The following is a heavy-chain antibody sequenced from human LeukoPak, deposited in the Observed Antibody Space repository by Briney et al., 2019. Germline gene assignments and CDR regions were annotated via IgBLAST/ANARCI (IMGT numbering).Heavy chain of an antibody. CDR2: IYYSGST. J-gene: IGHJ4*02. V-gene: IGHV4-59*01. CDR1: GGSTSSYY. D-gene: IGHD3-10*01. Sequence: ETLSLTCTVSGGSTSSYYWSWIRQPPGKGLEWIGYIYYSGSTNYNPSLKSRVTISVDTSKNQFSLKLSSVTAADTAVYYCAGRQEYYGSGSEFDYWGQGTLVTVSS. CDR3: AGRQEYYGSGSEFDY.